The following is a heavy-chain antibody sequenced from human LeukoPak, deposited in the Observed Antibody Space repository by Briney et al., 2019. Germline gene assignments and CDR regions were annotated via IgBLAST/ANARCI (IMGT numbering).Heavy chain of an antibody. Sequence: GGSLRLSCAASGFTVSSNYMSWVRQAPGKGLEWVSVIYSGGSTYCADSVKGRFTISRDNSKNTLYLQMNSLRAEDTAVYYCARCSTVRSYYFDYWGQGTLVTVSS. CDR1: GFTVSSNY. V-gene: IGHV3-53*01. J-gene: IGHJ4*02. CDR3: ARCSTVRSYYFDY. D-gene: IGHD1-26*01. CDR2: IYSGGST.